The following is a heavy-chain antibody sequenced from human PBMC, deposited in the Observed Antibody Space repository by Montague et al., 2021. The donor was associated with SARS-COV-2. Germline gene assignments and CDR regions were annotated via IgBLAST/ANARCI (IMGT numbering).Heavy chain of an antibody. CDR1: GGSISSYY. J-gene: IGHJ4*02. V-gene: IGHV4-59*08. CDR3: ARHDSATLAAVY. D-gene: IGHD2-15*01. CDR2: ISDSGST. Sequence: SETLSLTCTVSGGSISSYYWSWFRQPPGKGLEWIGYISDSGSTNYNPSLTSRATMSVDTSKNQFSLKVDSATAADTAAYYCARHDSATLAAVYWGQGTLVTVSS.